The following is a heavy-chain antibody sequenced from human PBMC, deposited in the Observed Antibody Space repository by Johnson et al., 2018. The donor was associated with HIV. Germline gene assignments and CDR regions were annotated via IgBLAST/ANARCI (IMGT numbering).Heavy chain of an antibody. V-gene: IGHV3-38-3*01. CDR1: GFTVSSNE. CDR3: AKNSAAFDI. Sequence: VQLVESRGVLVQPGGSLRLSCAASGFTVSSNEMSWVRQAPGKGLEWVSSISGGSTYYADSVKGRFTISRDNSKNTLYLQMNSLRAEDTAVYYCAKNSAAFDIWGQGTMVTVSS. D-gene: IGHD3-10*01. CDR2: ISGGST. J-gene: IGHJ3*02.